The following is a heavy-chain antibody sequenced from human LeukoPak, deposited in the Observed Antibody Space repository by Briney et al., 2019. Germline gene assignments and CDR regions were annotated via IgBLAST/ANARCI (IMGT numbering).Heavy chain of an antibody. CDR3: AGTSGSYSDAFDI. CDR1: GGTFSSYA. CDR2: IIPIFGTA. D-gene: IGHD1-26*01. Sequence: SVKVSCKASGGTFSSYAISWVRQAPGQGLEWMGGIIPIFGTANYAQKFQGRVTITADESTSTAYKELSSLRSEDTAVYYCAGTSGSYSDAFDIWGQGTMVTVSS. V-gene: IGHV1-69*13. J-gene: IGHJ3*02.